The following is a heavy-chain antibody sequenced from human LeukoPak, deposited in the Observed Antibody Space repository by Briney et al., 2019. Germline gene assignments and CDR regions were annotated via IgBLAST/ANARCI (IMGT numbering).Heavy chain of an antibody. CDR2: ISGSSTTI. CDR1: GFIISNYN. J-gene: IGHJ4*02. D-gene: IGHD2-2*01. V-gene: IGHV3-48*04. Sequence: GGSLRLSCAASGFIISNYNMNWVRQAPGKGLEWVSYISGSSTTIYYADSVKGRFTISRDNAKNSLYLQMNSLRAEDTAVYYCARDQRYCSSSSCPWEPFDYWGQGTLVTVSS. CDR3: ARDQRYCSSSSCPWEPFDY.